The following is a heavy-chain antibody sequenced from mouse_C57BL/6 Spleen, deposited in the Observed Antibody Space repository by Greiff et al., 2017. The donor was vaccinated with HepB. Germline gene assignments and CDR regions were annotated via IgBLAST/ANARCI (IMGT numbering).Heavy chain of an antibody. J-gene: IGHJ4*01. D-gene: IGHD1-1*01. V-gene: IGHV2-2*01. CDR2: IWSGGST. CDR1: GFSLTSYG. CDR3: ARKGYYGSSSYAMDY. Sequence: VKVVESGPGLVQPSQSLSITCTVSGFSLTSYGVHWVRQSPGKGLEWLGVIWSGGSTDYNAAFISRLSISKDNSKSQVFFKMNSLQADDTAIYYCARKGYYGSSSYAMDYWGQGASVTVSS.